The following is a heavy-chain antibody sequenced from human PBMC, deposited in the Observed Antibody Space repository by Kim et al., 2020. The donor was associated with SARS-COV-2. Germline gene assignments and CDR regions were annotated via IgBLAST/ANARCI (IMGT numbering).Heavy chain of an antibody. V-gene: IGHV4-31*02. Sequence: NPPRKKRVNIPVDASKNQFSLKLSSVTAADTAVYYCARVDSYDSSGSYDYWGQGTLVTVSS. J-gene: IGHJ4*02. D-gene: IGHD3-22*01. CDR3: ARVDSYDSSGSYDY.